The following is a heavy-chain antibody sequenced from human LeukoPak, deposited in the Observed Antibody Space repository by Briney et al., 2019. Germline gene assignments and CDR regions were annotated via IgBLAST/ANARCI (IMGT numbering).Heavy chain of an antibody. CDR3: AKDRGSGYHYFDY. Sequence: GGSLRLSCPVSGFTSSSYAMSWVRQAPGRGLEWVSVISTSGESAYYAASVKGRFTISRDNSKNTLYLQMNSLRAEDTAVYYCAKDRGSGYHYFDYWGQGTLVTVSS. D-gene: IGHD3-22*01. J-gene: IGHJ4*02. CDR2: ISTSGESA. CDR1: GFTSSSYA. V-gene: IGHV3-23*01.